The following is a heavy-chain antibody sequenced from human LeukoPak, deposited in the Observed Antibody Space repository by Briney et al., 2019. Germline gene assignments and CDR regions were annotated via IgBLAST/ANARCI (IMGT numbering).Heavy chain of an antibody. CDR1: GFTFSSYA. D-gene: IGHD4-17*01. J-gene: IGHJ4*02. V-gene: IGHV3-23*01. CDR3: ANPPITTVTTLPLRD. CDR2: ISGSGGST. Sequence: PGGSLRLSCAASGFTFSSYAMSWVRQAPGKGLEWVSAISGSGGSTYYADSVKGRFTISRDNSKNTLYLQMNSLRAEDTAVYYCANPPITTVTTLPLRDWGQGTLVTVSS.